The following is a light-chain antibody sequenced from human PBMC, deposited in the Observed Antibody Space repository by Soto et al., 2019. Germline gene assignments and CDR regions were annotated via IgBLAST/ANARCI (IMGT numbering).Light chain of an antibody. CDR2: GAS. Sequence: EIVLTQSPGTLSLSPGERATLSCRASQSVSSSYLAWYQQKPGQAPRPLIYGASSRAIGIPDRFSGSGSGTAFTFTISRLEPEDFAVYYGQQYGSSPWTFGKGTRVDIK. V-gene: IGKV3-20*01. CDR1: QSVSSSY. CDR3: QQYGSSPWT. J-gene: IGKJ1*01.